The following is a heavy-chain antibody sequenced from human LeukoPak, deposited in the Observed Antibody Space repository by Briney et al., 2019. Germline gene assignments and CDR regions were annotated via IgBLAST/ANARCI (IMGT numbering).Heavy chain of an antibody. V-gene: IGHV2-5*01. D-gene: IGHD3-9*01. CDR1: GFSLSTSGVG. CDR3: AHSRTTYDILTGYSHTEYFQH. J-gene: IGHJ1*01. Sequence: SGPTLVKPTQTLTLTCTFSGFSLSTSGVGVGWIRQPPGKALEWLALIYCNDDKRYSPSLKSRLTITKDTSKNQVVLTMTNMDPVDTATYYCAHSRTTYDILTGYSHTEYFQHWGQGTLVTVSS. CDR2: IYCNDDK.